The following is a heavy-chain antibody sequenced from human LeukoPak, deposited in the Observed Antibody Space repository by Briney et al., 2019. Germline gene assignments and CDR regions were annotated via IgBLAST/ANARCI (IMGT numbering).Heavy chain of an antibody. V-gene: IGHV4-39*01. J-gene: IGHJ4*02. Sequence: SETLSLTCTVSGGSISSSYSYWGWVRQPPGKGLEWIASIYYIGSTYYNSSLQSRVTISVDTSKNQFSLRLRSVTATDTAVYYCARIFLDHSDSSGPLDYWGREPWSPSPQ. CDR2: IYYIGST. CDR1: GGSISSSYSY. D-gene: IGHD3-22*01. CDR3: ARIFLDHSDSSGPLDY.